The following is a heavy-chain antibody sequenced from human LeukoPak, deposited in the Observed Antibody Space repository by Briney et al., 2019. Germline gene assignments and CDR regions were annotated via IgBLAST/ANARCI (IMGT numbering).Heavy chain of an antibody. CDR1: AYSFTSYW. CDR2: IYPGDSDT. Sequence: GESLKISCKGSAYSFTSYWIAWVRQPPGQGLEWMGIIYPGDSDTRYSPSFQGQVTISADKSISTAYLQWSSLKASDTAMYYCARQDGDGLYFFDYWGQGTLVTVSS. CDR3: ARQDGDGLYFFDY. J-gene: IGHJ4*02. V-gene: IGHV5-51*01. D-gene: IGHD5-24*01.